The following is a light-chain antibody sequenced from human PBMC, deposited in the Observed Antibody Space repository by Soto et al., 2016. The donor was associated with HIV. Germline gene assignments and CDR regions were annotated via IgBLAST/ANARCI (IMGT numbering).Light chain of an antibody. Sequence: AIRMTQSPSSFSASTGDRVTITCRASQGISSYLAWYQQKPGKAPKLLIYAASTLQSGVPSRFSGSGSGTDFTLTISCLQSEDFATYYCLQHNSYPLTFGQGTKVEIK. V-gene: IGKV1-8*01. CDR2: AAS. CDR3: LQHNSYPLT. J-gene: IGKJ1*01. CDR1: QGISSY.